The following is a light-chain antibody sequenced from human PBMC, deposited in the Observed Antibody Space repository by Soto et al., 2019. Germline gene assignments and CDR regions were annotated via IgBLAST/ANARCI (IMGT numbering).Light chain of an antibody. Sequence: QSALAQPSSVSGSPGQSITISCTGTSTDVGGYNYVSWYQHHPGKGPKLIIYEVSNRPSGVSDRFSGSKSGNKASLIISNLEAEDESDYYCGSYTSTDTAFVFGTGTKSPS. CDR2: EVS. V-gene: IGLV2-14*01. CDR3: GSYTSTDTAFV. CDR1: STDVGGYNY. J-gene: IGLJ1*01.